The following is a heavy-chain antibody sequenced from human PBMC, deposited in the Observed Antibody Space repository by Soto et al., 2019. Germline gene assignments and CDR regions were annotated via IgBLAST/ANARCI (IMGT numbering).Heavy chain of an antibody. V-gene: IGHV5-10-1*01. Sequence: LGESLKISCKGSGYRFTSYWVSWVRQMPGKGLEWMGRIDPSDSYTNYSPSFQGHVTISADKSISTAYLQWSSLKASDTAMYYCARLGEFKGGYDSFVGYYYGMYVWGQGTTVTVSS. CDR1: GYRFTSYW. CDR2: IDPSDSYT. D-gene: IGHD5-12*01. CDR3: ARLGEFKGGYDSFVGYYYGMYV. J-gene: IGHJ6*02.